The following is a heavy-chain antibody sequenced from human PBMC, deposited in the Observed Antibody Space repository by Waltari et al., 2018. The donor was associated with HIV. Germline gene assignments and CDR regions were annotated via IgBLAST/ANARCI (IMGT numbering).Heavy chain of an antibody. V-gene: IGHV3-48*01. D-gene: IGHD6-13*01. CDR1: GFTFSSYS. J-gene: IGHJ5*02. Sequence: EVQLVESGGGLVQPGGSLRLSCAASGFTFSSYSMNWVRQAPGKGLEWVSYISSSSSTIYYADSVKGRFTISRDNAKNSLYLQMNSLRAEDTAVYYCGRQGQLNWFDPWGQGTLVTVSS. CDR2: ISSSSSTI. CDR3: GRQGQLNWFDP.